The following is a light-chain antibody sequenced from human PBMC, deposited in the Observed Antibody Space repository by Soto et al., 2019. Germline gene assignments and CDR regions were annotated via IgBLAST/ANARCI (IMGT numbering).Light chain of an antibody. V-gene: IGKV1-6*01. J-gene: IGKJ1*01. CDR3: LQDNSYPWT. CDR1: QDIRND. CDR2: AAT. Sequence: AIQMTQSPSSLSVSLRDRVTITCRASQDIRNDLHWYQQKPGEAPNLLIYAATTFQSGVPSRFSGSGSGTHFTLNISSLQPEDLATYFCLQDNSYPWTFGQGTKVDI.